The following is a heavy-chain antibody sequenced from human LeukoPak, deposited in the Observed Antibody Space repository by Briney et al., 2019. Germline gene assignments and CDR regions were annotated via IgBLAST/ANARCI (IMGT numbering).Heavy chain of an antibody. J-gene: IGHJ4*02. CDR1: GFPFSNSD. CDR3: AKGGHCTSSSCYYFDS. D-gene: IGHD3-22*01. CDR2: IWDNGNNK. V-gene: IGHV3-33*06. Sequence: PGGSLRLSCIASGFPFSNSDMHWVRQAPGKGLEWVAVIWDNGNNKYYGDSVDGRFTISRDNSKNTLHLQMNSLRAEDTAMYYCAKGGHCTSSSCYYFDSWGQGALVTVSA.